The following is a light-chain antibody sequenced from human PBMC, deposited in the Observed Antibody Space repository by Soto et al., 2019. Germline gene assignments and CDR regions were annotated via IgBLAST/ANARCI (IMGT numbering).Light chain of an antibody. CDR2: GAS. CDR3: QQYGSSPFT. V-gene: IGKV3-20*01. CDR1: QSVSSNY. Sequence: EIVLTQSPGTLSLSPGERATLSCRASQSVSSNYLAWYQHKPGQAPRLLIYGASSRATGIPDRLSGSGSGTDFTHTISRLEPEDFAVYYCQQYGSSPFTFGPGTKVDIK. J-gene: IGKJ3*01.